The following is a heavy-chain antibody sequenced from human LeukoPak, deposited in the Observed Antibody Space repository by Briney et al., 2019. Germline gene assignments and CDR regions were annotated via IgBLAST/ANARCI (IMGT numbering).Heavy chain of an antibody. CDR1: GGSTNSYY. V-gene: IGHV4-59*01. CDR3: ARTVSGYYFNA. D-gene: IGHD5-12*01. J-gene: IGHJ5*02. Sequence: SETLSLTCTVFGGSTNSYYWSWIRQSPGKGLEWIGYVAYSGSTNYNPSHKSRVTISLDTSKNQFSLKLSSVTAADTAVYYCARTVSGYYFNAWGPGTLVTVSS. CDR2: VAYSGST.